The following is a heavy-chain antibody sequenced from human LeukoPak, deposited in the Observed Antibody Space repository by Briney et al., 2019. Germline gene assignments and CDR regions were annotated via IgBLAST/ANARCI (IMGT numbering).Heavy chain of an antibody. CDR3: ASGGVLWFGELLTYYHGMDV. Sequence: GGSLRLSCAASGFTVSTKYMSWVRQAPGKGLEGVSIIYSGGNTIYADSVKGRFTISRDNSKNTLYLQMNGLRAEDTAVYYCASGGVLWFGELLTYYHGMDVWGQGTTVTVSS. V-gene: IGHV3-66*01. J-gene: IGHJ6*02. CDR1: GFTVSTKY. CDR2: IYSGGNT. D-gene: IGHD3-10*01.